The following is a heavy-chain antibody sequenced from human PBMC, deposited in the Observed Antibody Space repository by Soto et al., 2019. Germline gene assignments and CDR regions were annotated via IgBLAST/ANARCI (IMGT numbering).Heavy chain of an antibody. J-gene: IGHJ4*02. CDR1: GGSFTSNNW. CDR3: ASRDPGTSVDY. Sequence: SETLSLTCAVSGGSFTSNNWWTWVRQPPGQGLEWIGEIYRTGSTNYNPSLKSRVTISLDKSENQFSLKVTSLTAADTAVYYCASRDPGTSVDYWGQGTLVTVPQ. CDR2: IYRTGST. V-gene: IGHV4-4*02. D-gene: IGHD1-7*01.